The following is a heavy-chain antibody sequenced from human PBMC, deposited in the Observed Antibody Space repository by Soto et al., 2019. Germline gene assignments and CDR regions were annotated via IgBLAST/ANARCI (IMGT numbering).Heavy chain of an antibody. CDR1: GFNVITTY. V-gene: IGHV3-53*01. D-gene: IGHD2-21*02. CDR2: IYSGETT. CDR3: TRDGRGLGRLSLFEY. J-gene: IGHJ4*02. Sequence: EVQLVESGGGLIHPGGPLRLSVAPSGFNVITTYMNWFRQTPGKGLDGVASIYSGETTYYADSVRGRFTISSDKSKNTLYFQLSSLRIEDTAVYYCTRDGRGLGRLSLFEYWGQGVLVTVSS.